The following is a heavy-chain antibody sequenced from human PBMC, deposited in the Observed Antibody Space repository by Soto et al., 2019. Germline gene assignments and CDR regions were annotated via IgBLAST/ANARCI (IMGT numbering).Heavy chain of an antibody. CDR1: GASIDGFY. V-gene: IGHV4-59*01. J-gene: IGHJ6*02. D-gene: IGHD3-22*01. CDR3: ARLWDYNKSGYNAPWGYGMDV. Sequence: SETLALTCTVSGASIDGFYWSWIRQSPGKALEWIGNVYYSGSITNDNPSLQSRVTIAIDTSKSQVSLKLTSVTAADTAIYYCARLWDYNKSGYNAPWGYGMDVWRPGT. CDR2: VYYSGSIT.